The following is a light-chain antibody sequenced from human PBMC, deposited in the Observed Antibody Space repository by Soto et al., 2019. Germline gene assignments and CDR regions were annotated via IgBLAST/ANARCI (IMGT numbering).Light chain of an antibody. Sequence: AIQLTQSPSYLSASVGDRVTITCRASQDIRGALAWYQQKPGKPPKLLIFDVSSLQSGVPSRFSGSGSGTDFTLTISSLQPEDFANYYCQQFNTYPITFGQGTRLEIK. CDR3: QQFNTYPIT. CDR2: DVS. CDR1: QDIRGA. J-gene: IGKJ5*01. V-gene: IGKV1-13*02.